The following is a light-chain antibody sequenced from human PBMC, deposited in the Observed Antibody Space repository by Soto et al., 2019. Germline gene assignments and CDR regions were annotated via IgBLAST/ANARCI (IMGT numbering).Light chain of an antibody. CDR3: QQYYGTPPT. CDR1: QSVLYSSNNKNY. J-gene: IGKJ1*01. V-gene: IGKV4-1*01. CDR2: WAS. Sequence: DIVMTQSPDSLAVSLGERATINCKSSQSVLYSSNNKNYLAWYQQKPGQPPKLLIYWASTRESGVPERFSGSGSGTDFTLTISSLQAEDVAVYYCQQYYGTPPTFGRGTMVEIK.